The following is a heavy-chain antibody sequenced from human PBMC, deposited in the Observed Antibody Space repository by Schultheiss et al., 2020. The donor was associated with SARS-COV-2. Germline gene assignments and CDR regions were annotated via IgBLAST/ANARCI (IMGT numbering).Heavy chain of an antibody. V-gene: IGHV3-15*01. CDR2: IKSKTDGGTT. Sequence: GGSLRLSCAASGFTFSSYAMSWVRQAPGKGLEWVGRIKSKTDGGTTDYAAPVKGRFTISRDDSKNTLYLQMNSLKTEDTAVYYCTTGDSSTPAYWYFDLWGRGTLVTVSS. CDR1: GFTFSSYA. J-gene: IGHJ2*01. D-gene: IGHD6-6*01. CDR3: TTGDSSTPAYWYFDL.